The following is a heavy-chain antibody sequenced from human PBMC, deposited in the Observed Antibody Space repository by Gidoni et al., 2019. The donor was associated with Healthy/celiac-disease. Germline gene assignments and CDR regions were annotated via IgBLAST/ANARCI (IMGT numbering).Heavy chain of an antibody. Sequence: QLQLQESGPGLVKPSETLSLTCTVSGGSISSSSYYWGWIRQPPGKGLEWIGSIYYSGSTYYNPSLKSRVTISVDTSKNQFSRKLSSVTAADTAVYYCARRPLLGRSAGYFDYWGQGTLVTVSS. V-gene: IGHV4-39*01. CDR2: IYYSGST. CDR1: GGSISSSSYY. J-gene: IGHJ4*02. D-gene: IGHD7-27*01. CDR3: ARRPLLGRSAGYFDY.